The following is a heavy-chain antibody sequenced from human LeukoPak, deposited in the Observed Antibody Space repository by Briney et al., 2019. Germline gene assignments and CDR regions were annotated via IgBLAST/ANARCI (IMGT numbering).Heavy chain of an antibody. CDR2: ISAYNGNT. CDR3: ARNSRSIAAAGPFDS. CDR1: GYTFTSYG. D-gene: IGHD6-13*01. J-gene: IGHJ4*01. Sequence: GASVKVSCKAFGYTFTSYGIGWVRQAPGQGLEWMGWISAYNGNTNYAQKLQGSVTMTTDTSTSTAYMELRSLRSDDTAAFYCARNSRSIAAAGPFDSWGQEPWSPSPQ. V-gene: IGHV1-18*01.